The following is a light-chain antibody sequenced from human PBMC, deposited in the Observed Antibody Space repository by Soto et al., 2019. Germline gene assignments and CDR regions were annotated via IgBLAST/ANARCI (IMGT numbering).Light chain of an antibody. V-gene: IGKV3-11*01. CDR3: QQRSNWPIT. CDR1: QSISDT. CDR2: GAS. Sequence: ESGFTQSPGTLSLSPGERATRSCRASQSISDTLAWYQQKPGQAPRLLIYGASTRAPGFPARFSGSGSGTDFTLTISGLEPEDFAVYYCQQRSNWPITFCQGTRLEIK. J-gene: IGKJ5*01.